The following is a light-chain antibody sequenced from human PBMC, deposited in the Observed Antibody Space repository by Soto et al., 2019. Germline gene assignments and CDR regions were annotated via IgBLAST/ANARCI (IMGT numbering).Light chain of an antibody. CDR2: DAY. Sequence: EIVMTQSPATLSVSPGERATLSCRASQSITGNLTWYQQKPGQAPRLLIYDAYNRATGIPPRFSGSGSGTDFTLTISRLEPEDFAVYYCQQYGSSPLTFGGGTKVDIK. J-gene: IGKJ4*01. V-gene: IGKV3-20*01. CDR3: QQYGSSPLT. CDR1: QSITGN.